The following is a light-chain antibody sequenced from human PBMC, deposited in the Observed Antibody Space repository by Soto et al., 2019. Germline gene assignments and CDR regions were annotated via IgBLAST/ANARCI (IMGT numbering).Light chain of an antibody. CDR3: QTWGAGHVV. CDR2: VKSDGGH. CDR1: SGHSSYA. V-gene: IGLV4-69*01. J-gene: IGLJ2*01. Sequence: QPVLTQSPSASASPGASVKLTCTLSSGHSSYAIAWHQQQPEKGPRYLMKVKSDGGHNKGDGIPDRFSGSSSGAERYLTISSLQSEDEADYYCQTWGAGHVVFGGGTKLTVL.